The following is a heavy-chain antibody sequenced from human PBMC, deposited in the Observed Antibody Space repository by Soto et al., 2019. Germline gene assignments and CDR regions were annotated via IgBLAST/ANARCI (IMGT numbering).Heavy chain of an antibody. CDR2: SYYRGST. J-gene: IGHJ4*02. CDR1: GGSISSRSHY. V-gene: IGHV4-39*01. D-gene: IGHD3-3*01. Sequence: QPQLQESGPGLVKPPETLSLTCTVSGGSISSRSHYWGWIRQSPGRHLEWIGSSYYRGSTHYNPCLKTRVTISVDTSKNQLSLKVYSVTAADTAVYYCATADGFGVVTPFFEYWGQGILVTVSS. CDR3: ATADGFGVVTPFFEY.